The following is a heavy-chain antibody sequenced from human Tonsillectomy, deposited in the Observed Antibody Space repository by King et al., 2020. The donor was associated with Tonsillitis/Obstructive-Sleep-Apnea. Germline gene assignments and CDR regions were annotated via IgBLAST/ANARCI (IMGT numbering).Heavy chain of an antibody. J-gene: IGHJ4*02. Sequence: QLVLSGAEVKKPGASVKVSCKVSGYSLSELSMHWVRQAPGKGLEWMGGFDPEDGETIYAQKFQGRVTMTEATSTDIVYMELSSLISEDTAVYYCATSSERYLGRYYFDYWGQGTLVTVSS. D-gene: IGHD1-26*01. CDR1: GYSLSELS. CDR2: FDPEDGET. CDR3: ATSSERYLGRYYFDY. V-gene: IGHV1-24*01.